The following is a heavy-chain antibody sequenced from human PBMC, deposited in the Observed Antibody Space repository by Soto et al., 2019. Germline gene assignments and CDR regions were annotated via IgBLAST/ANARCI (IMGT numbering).Heavy chain of an antibody. CDR1: GGTFSSYA. Sequence: QVQLVQSGAEVKKPGSSVKVSCKASGGTFSSYAISWVRQAPGQGLEWMGGIIPIFGTANYAQKFQGRVTITADESTSTAYMELISLSSEDTAVYYCARDDYYDSSGYYYVYFDYWGQGTLVTVSS. D-gene: IGHD3-22*01. J-gene: IGHJ4*02. CDR3: ARDDYYDSSGYYYVYFDY. V-gene: IGHV1-69*01. CDR2: IIPIFGTA.